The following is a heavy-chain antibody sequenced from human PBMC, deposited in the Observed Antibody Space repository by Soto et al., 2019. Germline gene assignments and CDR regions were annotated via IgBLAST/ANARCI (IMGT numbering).Heavy chain of an antibody. V-gene: IGHV5-10-1*01. CDR2: IDPSDSDT. D-gene: IGHD3-16*01. CDR3: ARVGGEQSLSA. J-gene: IGHJ5*02. CDR1: GYSFANYW. Sequence: GESLKISCKGSGYSFANYWITWVRQMPGKGLEWMGKIDPSDSDTNYSPSFQGHVTMSADKSISTAYLQWSSLEASDSAMYYCARVGGEQSLSAWGQGTLVTVSS.